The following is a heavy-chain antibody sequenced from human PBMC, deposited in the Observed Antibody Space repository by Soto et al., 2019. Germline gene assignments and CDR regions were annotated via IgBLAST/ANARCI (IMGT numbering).Heavy chain of an antibody. V-gene: IGHV4-34*01. D-gene: IGHD3-10*01. CDR3: ARGPDYYGSGRKYYFDY. CDR2: INHSGST. Sequence: SETLSLTCAVYGGSFSGYYWSWIRQPPGKGLEWIGEINHSGSTNYNPSLKSRVTISVDTSKNQFSLKLSSVTAADTAVYYCARGPDYYGSGRKYYFDYWGQGTLVTVSS. J-gene: IGHJ4*02. CDR1: GGSFSGYY.